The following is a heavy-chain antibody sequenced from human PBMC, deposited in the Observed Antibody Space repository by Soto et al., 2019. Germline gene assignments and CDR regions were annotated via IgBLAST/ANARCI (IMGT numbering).Heavy chain of an antibody. CDR1: GGSISSYY. CDR3: ARSTTRPRSNSVVVVAATGAFDI. V-gene: IGHV4-4*07. D-gene: IGHD2-15*01. Sequence: SETLSLTCTVSGGSISSYYWSWIRQPAGKGLEWIGRIYTSGSTNYNPSLKSRVTMSVDTSKNQFSLKLSSVTAADTAVYYCARSTTRPRSNSVVVVAATGAFDIWGQGTMVTVSS. J-gene: IGHJ3*02. CDR2: IYTSGST.